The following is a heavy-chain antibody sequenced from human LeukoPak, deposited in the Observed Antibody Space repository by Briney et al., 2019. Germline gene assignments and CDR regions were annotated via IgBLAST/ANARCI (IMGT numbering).Heavy chain of an antibody. CDR2: ISGVTTST. V-gene: IGHV3-23*01. CDR3: AQFLAGDGS. CDR1: GFISSNYH. D-gene: IGHD3-10*01. J-gene: IGHJ5*02. Sequence: GGSLRLSCAASGFISSNYHMSWVRQAPGKGLEWVSRISGVTTSTYYADSVKGRFNVYRDNSRYTLYLEMNNLRADDTAVYHCAQFLAGDGSWGQGTLVTVSS.